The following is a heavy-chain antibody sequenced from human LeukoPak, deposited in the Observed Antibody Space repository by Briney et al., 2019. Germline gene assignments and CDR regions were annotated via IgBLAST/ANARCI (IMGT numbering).Heavy chain of an antibody. CDR1: GFTFSTYT. CDR2: ITSSGGHI. CDR3: AKDPGDYVAFDI. D-gene: IGHD4-17*01. V-gene: IGHV3-21*01. Sequence: GGSLRLSCVASGFTFSTYTMTWVRQAPGKGLEWVSSITSSGGHIYADSVRGRFTISRDNAKNSVYLQMNSLRAEDTALYYCAKDPGDYVAFDIWGQGTMVTVSS. J-gene: IGHJ3*02.